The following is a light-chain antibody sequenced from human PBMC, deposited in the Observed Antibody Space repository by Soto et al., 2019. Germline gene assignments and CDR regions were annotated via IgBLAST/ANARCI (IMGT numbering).Light chain of an antibody. CDR1: QSISSW. CDR3: QQYNSYSRT. J-gene: IGKJ1*01. Sequence: DIQMTQSPSTLSASVGDRVTITCLASQSISSWLAWYQQKPGKAPKLLIYKASSLESGVPSRFSGSGSGTEFTLTISSLQPDDFATYYCQQYNSYSRTCGQGTKGDIK. CDR2: KAS. V-gene: IGKV1-5*03.